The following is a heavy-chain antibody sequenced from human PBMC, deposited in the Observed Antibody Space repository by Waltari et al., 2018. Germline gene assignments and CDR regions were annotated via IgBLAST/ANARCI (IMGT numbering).Heavy chain of an antibody. CDR2: INHSGST. Sequence: QVQLQQWGAGLLKPSETLSLTCAVYGGSFSGYYWSWIRQPPGKGLEWIGEINHSGSTNYNTSLKSRVTISVDTSKNQFSLKLSSVNAADTAVYYCARHRGGKQRKLDYWGQGTLVTVSS. CDR1: GGSFSGYY. CDR3: ARHRGGKQRKLDY. V-gene: IGHV4-34*01. D-gene: IGHD2-15*01. J-gene: IGHJ4*02.